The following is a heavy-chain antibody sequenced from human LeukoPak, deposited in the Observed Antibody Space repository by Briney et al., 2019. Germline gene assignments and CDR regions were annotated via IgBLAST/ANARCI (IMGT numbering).Heavy chain of an antibody. CDR1: GFTFRNSA. CDR2: LSGSGITT. Sequence: GGSLRLSCAASGFTFRNSAMSWVRQAPGKGLEWVSTLSGSGITTYYADSVKGRFTISRDDSKNTLYLQMNSLRAEDTAVYYCAKGIYSSGWSYFDYWGHGTLVTVSS. D-gene: IGHD6-19*01. J-gene: IGHJ4*01. CDR3: AKGIYSSGWSYFDY. V-gene: IGHV3-23*01.